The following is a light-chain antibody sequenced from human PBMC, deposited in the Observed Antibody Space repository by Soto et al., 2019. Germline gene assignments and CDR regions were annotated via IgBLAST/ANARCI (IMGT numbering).Light chain of an antibody. Sequence: EIVLTQSPATLSLSPGERATLSCRASQSVSSYLAWYQQKPGQAPRLLIYDASNRATGIPARFSGSGSGTDLTLTISSLEPEDFAVYYCQQRITWPLTFGGGTKLEIK. CDR1: QSVSSY. CDR2: DAS. V-gene: IGKV3-11*01. J-gene: IGKJ4*01. CDR3: QQRITWPLT.